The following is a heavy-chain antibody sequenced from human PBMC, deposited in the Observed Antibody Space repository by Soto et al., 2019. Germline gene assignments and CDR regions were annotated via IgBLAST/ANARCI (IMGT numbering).Heavy chain of an antibody. J-gene: IGHJ4*02. CDR3: ASLGVYYDSSGYSHILDY. V-gene: IGHV4-59*01. D-gene: IGHD3-22*01. CDR2: IYYSGST. Sequence: PSETLSLTCTVSGGSISSYYWSWIRQPPGKGLEWIGYIYYSGSTNYNPSLKSRVTISVDTSKNQFSLKLSSVTAADTAVYYCASLGVYYDSSGYSHILDYWGQGTLVTAPQ. CDR1: GGSISSYY.